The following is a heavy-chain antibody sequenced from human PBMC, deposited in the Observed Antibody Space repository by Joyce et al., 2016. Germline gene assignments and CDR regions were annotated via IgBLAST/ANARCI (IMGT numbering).Heavy chain of an antibody. CDR2: IRRSRTDI. CDR3: ARDYYDFWSGSIYYNFHYLDV. Sequence: EVQLVESGGGLVKPGGSLRLSCAASVFTFSSYSMNWVRQAPGKGLEWVSSIRRSRTDIYYADSVKGRFTVSRDNAKNSLYLQLNSLRAEDTAVYYCARDYYDFWSGSIYYNFHYLDVWGKGTTVTVSS. J-gene: IGHJ6*03. D-gene: IGHD3-3*01. V-gene: IGHV3-21*01. CDR1: VFTFSSYS.